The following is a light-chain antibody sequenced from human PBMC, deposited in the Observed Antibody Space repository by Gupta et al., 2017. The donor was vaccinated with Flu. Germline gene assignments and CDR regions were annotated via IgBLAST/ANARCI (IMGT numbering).Light chain of an antibody. J-gene: IGKJ1*01. CDR1: QSVGAS. V-gene: IGKV6-21*01. CDR2: YTS. Sequence: EVILTQSPDFQSVTPKEKVTITCRASQSVGASLDWYQQKPQQSPKLLIKYTSQSFPGVPSRFSGSGSGRHFTLTINGLEGEDAATYYCHQTSSLPWTFGQGTKVEI. CDR3: HQTSSLPWT.